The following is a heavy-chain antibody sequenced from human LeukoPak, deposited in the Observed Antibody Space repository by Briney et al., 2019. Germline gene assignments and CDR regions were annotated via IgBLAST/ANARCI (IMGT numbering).Heavy chain of an antibody. Sequence: GGSLRLSCATSGFTFGTYAVSWVRQAPGKGLEWVSGIGGNVGSTYYADSVKGRFTVSRDNSKNTLYLQMNSLRAEDTAVYYCAKDIYGDYGGFDYWGQGTLVTVSS. D-gene: IGHD4-17*01. CDR1: GFTFGTYA. J-gene: IGHJ4*02. CDR3: AKDIYGDYGGFDY. V-gene: IGHV3-23*01. CDR2: IGGNVGST.